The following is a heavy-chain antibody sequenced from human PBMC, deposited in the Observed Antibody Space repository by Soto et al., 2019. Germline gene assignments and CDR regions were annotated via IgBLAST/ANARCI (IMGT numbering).Heavy chain of an antibody. CDR1: GYTFTSYG. Sequence: ASVKVSCKASGYTFTSYGISWVRQAPGQGLEWMGWISAYNGNTNYAQKLQGRVTMTTDTSTSTAYMELRSLRSDDTAVYYCARDNDCSGGSCNDAFDIRGQRTTVTGSS. V-gene: IGHV1-18*01. J-gene: IGHJ3*02. D-gene: IGHD2-15*01. CDR3: ARDNDCSGGSCNDAFDI. CDR2: ISAYNGNT.